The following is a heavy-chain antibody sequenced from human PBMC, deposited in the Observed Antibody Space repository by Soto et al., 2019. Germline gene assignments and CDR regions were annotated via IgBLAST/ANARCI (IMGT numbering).Heavy chain of an antibody. V-gene: IGHV1-3*01. Sequence: ASVKVTCKASGYTFTSYAMHWVRQAPGQRLEWMGWINAGNGNTKYSQKFQGRVTITRDTSASTAYMELSSLRSEDTAVYYCARDLHYDSSGYYPQMVFDYWGQGTLVTVSS. D-gene: IGHD3-22*01. CDR1: GYTFTSYA. CDR3: ARDLHYDSSGYYPQMVFDY. CDR2: INAGNGNT. J-gene: IGHJ4*02.